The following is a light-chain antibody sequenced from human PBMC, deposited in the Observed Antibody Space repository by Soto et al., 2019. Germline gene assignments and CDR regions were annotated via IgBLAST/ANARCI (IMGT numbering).Light chain of an antibody. V-gene: IGLV2-14*03. CDR2: DVA. CDR1: SSDVGGSNF. CDR3: VSYTSSTTYV. Sequence: LTQPASVSDSPGQSITISCTGTSSDVGGSNFVSWYQQHPGKPPKLIIYDVANRPSGVSNRFSGSKSGSTASLIISRLQTEDEADYYCVSYTSSTTYVFGNGTKVTVL. J-gene: IGLJ1*01.